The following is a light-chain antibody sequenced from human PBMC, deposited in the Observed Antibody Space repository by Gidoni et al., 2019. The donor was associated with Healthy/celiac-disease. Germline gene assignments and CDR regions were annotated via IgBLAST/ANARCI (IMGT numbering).Light chain of an antibody. V-gene: IGLV3-21*02. CDR2: DDS. CDR1: NIGSKS. CDR3: QVWDSSSDHPGVV. Sequence: SYVLTQPPSVSVAPGQTARITCGGNNIGSKSVHWYQQKPGKAPVLVVYDDSDRPSGIPERFSGSNSGNTATLTISRVEAGDEADYYCQVWDSSSDHPGVVFGGGTKLTVL. J-gene: IGLJ2*01.